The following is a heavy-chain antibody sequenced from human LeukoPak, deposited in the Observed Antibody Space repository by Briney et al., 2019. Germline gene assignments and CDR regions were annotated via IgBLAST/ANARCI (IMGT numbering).Heavy chain of an antibody. CDR1: GFTFSSYG. CDR2: IWYDGSNK. D-gene: IGHD1-26*01. V-gene: IGHV3-33*01. Sequence: GGSLRLSCAASGFTFSSYGMHWVRQAPGKGLEWVAVIWYDGSNKYYADSVKGRFTISRDNSKNTLYLQMNSLRAEDTAVYFCAREIVGAITPIDDWGQGTLVTVSS. J-gene: IGHJ4*02. CDR3: AREIVGAITPIDD.